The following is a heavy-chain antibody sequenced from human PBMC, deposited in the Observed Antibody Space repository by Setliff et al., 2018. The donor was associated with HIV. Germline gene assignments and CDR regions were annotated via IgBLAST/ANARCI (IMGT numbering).Heavy chain of an antibody. CDR1: GGSISSGDYY. Sequence: SETLSLTCTVSGGSISSGDYYWSWIRQPPGKGLEWIGNIYDSESTYYNPSLKSRVTISVDTYKNHFSLKLNSVTAEYTAVYYCSRAPGPYGDYNWFDPWGQGALVTVSS. D-gene: IGHD4-17*01. V-gene: IGHV4-30-4*08. CDR3: SRAPGPYGDYNWFDP. CDR2: IYDSEST. J-gene: IGHJ5*02.